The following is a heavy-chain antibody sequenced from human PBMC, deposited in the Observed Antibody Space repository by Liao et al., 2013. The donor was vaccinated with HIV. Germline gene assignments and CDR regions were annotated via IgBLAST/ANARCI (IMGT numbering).Heavy chain of an antibody. D-gene: IGHD4-11*01. CDR2: IYYSGNT. CDR1: SGSMSSSRYY. V-gene: IGHV4-39*07. CDR3: ARRGSMTSPITY. Sequence: QLQLHESGPGLVKPSETLSLTCTVSSGSMSSSRYYWGWIRQPPGKGLEWIGNIYYSGNTYYNPSLKSRVTISVDTSKNQFSLKLTSVTAADTAVYYCARRGSMTSPITYWGQGTLVTVSA. J-gene: IGHJ4*02.